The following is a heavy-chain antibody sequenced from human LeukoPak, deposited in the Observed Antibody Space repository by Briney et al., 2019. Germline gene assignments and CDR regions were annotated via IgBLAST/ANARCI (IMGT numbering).Heavy chain of an antibody. CDR3: ARVRSGSYSATDY. V-gene: IGHV4-38-2*02. Sequence: SETLSLTCIVSGYSISSGYYWDWIRQPPGKGLEWIGSIYYTGSTYYTPPLKSRVTISVDTSKNQFSLNMNSVTAADTAVYYCARVRSGSYSATDYWGQGTLVTVSS. D-gene: IGHD1-26*01. J-gene: IGHJ4*02. CDR1: GYSISSGYY. CDR2: IYYTGST.